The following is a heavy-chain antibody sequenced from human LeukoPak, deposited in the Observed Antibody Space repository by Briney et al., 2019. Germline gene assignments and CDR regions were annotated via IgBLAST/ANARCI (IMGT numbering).Heavy chain of an antibody. D-gene: IGHD1-26*01. CDR3: AKDRQRGNYFRNYYYYMDV. Sequence: GGSLRLSCAASGFSFSSYSMNWVRRAPGKGLEWVSSITTSSSYIYYADSVKGRFTISRDNAKNSLFLQMNSLRAEDTAVYYCAKDRQRGNYFRNYYYYMDVWGKGTTVTVSS. J-gene: IGHJ6*03. V-gene: IGHV3-21*01. CDR1: GFSFSSYS. CDR2: ITTSSSYI.